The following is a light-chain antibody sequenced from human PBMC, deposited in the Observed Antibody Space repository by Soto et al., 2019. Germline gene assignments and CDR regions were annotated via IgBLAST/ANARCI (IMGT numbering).Light chain of an antibody. CDR2: GAK. CDR3: QQRSDWRIT. CDR1: QAISNY. Sequence: IQMTQSPSFLSASVGDRVTMTCRASQAISNYLNWYQQKPGKAPNLLIFGAKTLQSGVPSRFSGSGYGTDFTLTISSLEPEDFAVYYCQQRSDWRITFGQGTRLEI. V-gene: IGKV1-39*02. J-gene: IGKJ5*01.